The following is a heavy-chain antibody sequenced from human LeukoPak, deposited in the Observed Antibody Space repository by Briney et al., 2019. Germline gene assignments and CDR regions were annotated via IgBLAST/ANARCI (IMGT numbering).Heavy chain of an antibody. CDR1: GGTFSSYA. Sequence: ASVKVSCKASGGTFSSYATSWVRQAPGQGLEWMGGIIPIFGTANYAQKFQGRVTITADESTSTAYMELSSLRSEDTAVYYCAREGMVRGVTGFDYWGQGTLVTVSS. CDR3: AREGMVRGVTGFDY. V-gene: IGHV1-69*13. J-gene: IGHJ4*02. D-gene: IGHD3-10*01. CDR2: IIPIFGTA.